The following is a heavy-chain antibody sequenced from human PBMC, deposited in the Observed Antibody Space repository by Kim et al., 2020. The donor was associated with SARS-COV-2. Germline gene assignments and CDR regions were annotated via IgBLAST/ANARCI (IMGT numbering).Heavy chain of an antibody. V-gene: IGHV7-4-1*02. Sequence: GNPTYAQGLTGRFVFSLDTSVSTAYLQISSLKAEDTAVYYCARDLVVIGYWGQGTLVTVSS. CDR2: GNP. D-gene: IGHD3-22*01. CDR3: ARDLVVIGY. J-gene: IGHJ4*02.